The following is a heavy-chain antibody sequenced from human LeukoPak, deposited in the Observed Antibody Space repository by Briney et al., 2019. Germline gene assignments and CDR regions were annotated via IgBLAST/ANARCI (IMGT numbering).Heavy chain of an antibody. D-gene: IGHD6-19*01. V-gene: IGHV4-59*08. CDR2: IYYSGST. CDR1: GGSISSYY. J-gene: IGHJ4*01. CDR3: ARMGPYSSGSGD. Sequence: SETLSLTCTVSGGSISSYYWSWIRQPPGKGLEWIGYIYYSGSTNYNPSLKSRVTISVDTSKNQFSLKLSSVTAADTAVYYCARMGPYSSGSGDWGQEPWSPSPQ.